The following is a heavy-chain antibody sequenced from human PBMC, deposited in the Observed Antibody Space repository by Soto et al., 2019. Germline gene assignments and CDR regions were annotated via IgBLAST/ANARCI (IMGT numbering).Heavy chain of an antibody. J-gene: IGHJ4*02. CDR1: GGSISSYY. CDR3: ARRSSSWYGEDY. V-gene: IGHV4-59*01. Sequence: SETLSLTCTVSGGSISSYYWSWIRQPPGKGLEWIGYIYYSGSTNYNPSLKSRVTISVDTSKNQFSLKLSSVTAADTAVYYCARRSSSWYGEDYWGQGTLVTVSS. D-gene: IGHD6-13*01. CDR2: IYYSGST.